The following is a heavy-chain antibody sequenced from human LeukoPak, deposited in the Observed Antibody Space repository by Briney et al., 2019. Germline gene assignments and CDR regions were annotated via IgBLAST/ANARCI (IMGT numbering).Heavy chain of an antibody. CDR1: GYTFTSYD. Sequence: ASVKVSCKASGYTFTSYDISWVRQAPGQGLEWMGWISGFNGNNALNLQVRVTMTKDTSTSTAYMELRSLSSDDTAVYYCARGVRNYSDSRDYYYVGDGFDIWGQGTMVTVSS. CDR3: ARGVRNYSDSRDYYYVGDGFDI. V-gene: IGHV1-18*01. J-gene: IGHJ3*02. CDR2: ISGFNGN. D-gene: IGHD3-22*01.